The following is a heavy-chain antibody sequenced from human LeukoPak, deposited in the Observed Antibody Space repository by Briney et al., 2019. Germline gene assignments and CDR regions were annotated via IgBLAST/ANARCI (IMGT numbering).Heavy chain of an antibody. V-gene: IGHV3-23*01. CDR2: ISGSGDYT. Sequence: PGGSLRLSCAASGFTFSSYAMSWVRQAPGKGLEWVSAISGSGDYTYYADSVKGRFTISRDNSKNTLYLQMNSLRAEDTAVYYCAKIQSTFQTQDAFDIWGQGTMVTVSS. CDR3: AKIQSTFQTQDAFDI. CDR1: GFTFSSYA. D-gene: IGHD2-2*01. J-gene: IGHJ3*02.